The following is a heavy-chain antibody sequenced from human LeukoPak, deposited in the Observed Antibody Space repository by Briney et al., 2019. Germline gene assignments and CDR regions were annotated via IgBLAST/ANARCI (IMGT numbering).Heavy chain of an antibody. J-gene: IGHJ4*02. V-gene: IGHV3-11*04. CDR1: GFTFSDYY. CDR3: ARNKMGIAARSDNYFDY. D-gene: IGHD6-6*01. CDR2: ISSSGSTI. Sequence: GGSLRLSCAASGFTFSDYYMSWIRQAPGKGLEWVSYISSSGSTIYFADSVKGRFTISRDNAKNSLYLQMNSLRAEDTAVYYCARNKMGIAARSDNYFDYWGQGTLVTVSS.